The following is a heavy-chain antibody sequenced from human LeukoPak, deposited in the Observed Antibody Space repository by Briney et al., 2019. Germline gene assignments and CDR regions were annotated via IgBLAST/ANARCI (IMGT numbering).Heavy chain of an antibody. J-gene: IGHJ4*02. V-gene: IGHV1-46*01. CDR3: AGGRQLGRFDY. CDR1: GYTFSTYY. CDR2: INPHGGST. Sequence: ASVKVSCKTSGYTFSTYYVHWVLLAPGQGLDWMGIINPHGGSTSYPQKFQGRVTMTSDTSTGTVYMDLNRLTSEDTAVYYCAGGRQLGRFDYWGQGTLVTVSS. D-gene: IGHD3-16*01.